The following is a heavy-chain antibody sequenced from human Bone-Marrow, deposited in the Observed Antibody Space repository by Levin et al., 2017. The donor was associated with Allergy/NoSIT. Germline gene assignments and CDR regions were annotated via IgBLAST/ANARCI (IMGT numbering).Heavy chain of an antibody. Sequence: PGGSLRLSCAASGFTLSPYWMSWLRQVPGKGLEWVANINQDGSEKYYVDSVKGRFTISRDNAKNSLYLQMNSLRAEDTAVYYCVRMSRGDGHKLGWGQGALVTVSS. D-gene: IGHD5-24*01. J-gene: IGHJ4*02. V-gene: IGHV3-7*01. CDR2: INQDGSEK. CDR3: VRMSRGDGHKLG. CDR1: GFTLSPYW.